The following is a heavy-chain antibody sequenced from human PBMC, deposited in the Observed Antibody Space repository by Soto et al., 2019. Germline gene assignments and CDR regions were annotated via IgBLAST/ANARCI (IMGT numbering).Heavy chain of an antibody. CDR3: ARGVITMVRGGPIFDY. J-gene: IGHJ4*02. CDR2: ISSSSSTI. Sequence: GGSLRLSCAASGFTFSSYSMNWVRQAPGKGLEWVSYISSSSSTIYYADSVKGRFTISRDNAKNSLNLQMNSLRAEDTAVYYCARGVITMVRGGPIFDYWGQGTLVTVSS. V-gene: IGHV3-48*01. CDR1: GFTFSSYS. D-gene: IGHD3-10*01.